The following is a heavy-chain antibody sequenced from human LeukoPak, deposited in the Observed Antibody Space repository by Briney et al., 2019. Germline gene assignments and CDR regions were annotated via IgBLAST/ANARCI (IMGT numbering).Heavy chain of an antibody. V-gene: IGHV3-23*01. Sequence: GGSLRLSCAASGFTFSSYAMSWVRQAPGKGLEWVSAISGSGGSTYYADSVKGRFTISRDNSKNTLYLQMNSLRAEDTAVYYCAKNSHKTRASHSLINPPFFYYLGMGVWGQGATVNVSS. J-gene: IGHJ6*02. CDR1: GFTFSSYA. CDR2: ISGSGGST. CDR3: AKNSHKTRASHSLINPPFFYYLGMGV. D-gene: IGHD3-16*01.